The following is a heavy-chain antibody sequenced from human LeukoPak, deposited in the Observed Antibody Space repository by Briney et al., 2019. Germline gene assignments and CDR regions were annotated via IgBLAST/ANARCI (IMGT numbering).Heavy chain of an antibody. CDR1: GFTSSSSA. Sequence: GGSLRLSCTASGFTSSSSAITRVRQAPGKGLEWVSGISGSGSGTYYADFVKGRFTISRDNSKNTMYLEMNSLRAEDTAVYYCAKMNGYMDVWGKGTTVTVSS. CDR3: AKMNGYMDV. V-gene: IGHV3-23*01. CDR2: ISGSGSGT. D-gene: IGHD1-1*01. J-gene: IGHJ6*03.